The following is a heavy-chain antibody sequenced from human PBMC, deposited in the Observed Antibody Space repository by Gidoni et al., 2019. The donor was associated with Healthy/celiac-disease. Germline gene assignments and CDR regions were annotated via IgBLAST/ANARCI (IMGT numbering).Heavy chain of an antibody. D-gene: IGHD6-13*01. V-gene: IGHV3-23*01. J-gene: IGHJ4*02. CDR3: AKGWRQLAYFDY. Sequence: EVQLLESGGGLVQPGGSLSLSCAASGLLFSSYAMSWVRQAPGKGLEWVSAISVSGGSTYYADSVKGRFTISRDNSKNTLYLQMNSLRAEDTAVYYCAKGWRQLAYFDYWGQGTLVTVSS. CDR2: ISVSGGST. CDR1: GLLFSSYA.